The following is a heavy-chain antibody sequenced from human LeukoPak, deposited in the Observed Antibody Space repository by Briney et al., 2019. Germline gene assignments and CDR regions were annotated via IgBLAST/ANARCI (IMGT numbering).Heavy chain of an antibody. CDR3: ARGIGITIFGVVIPEILFDH. CDR2: VYYSGST. V-gene: IGHV4-59*01. J-gene: IGHJ4*02. CDR1: GGSISSYY. D-gene: IGHD3-3*01. Sequence: PSETLSLTCTVSGGSISSYYWSWIRQPPGKGLEWIGYVYYSGSTNYNPSLKSRVTISVDTSKNQFSLKLSSVTAADTAVYYCARGIGITIFGVVIPEILFDHWGQGTLVTVSS.